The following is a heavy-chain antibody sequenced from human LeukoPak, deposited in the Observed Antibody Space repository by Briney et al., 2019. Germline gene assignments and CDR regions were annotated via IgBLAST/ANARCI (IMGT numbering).Heavy chain of an antibody. V-gene: IGHV3-21*01. CDR1: GFTFSSYS. D-gene: IGHD1-26*01. J-gene: IGHJ5*02. CDR2: ISSSSSYI. CDR3: ARDRCGSYYWFDP. Sequence: GGSLRLSCAASGFTFSSYSMNWVRQAPGKGLEWVSSISSSSSYIYYADSVKGRFTISRDNAKNSLYLQMNSLRAEDTAVYYCARDRCGSYYWFDPWGQGTLVTVSS.